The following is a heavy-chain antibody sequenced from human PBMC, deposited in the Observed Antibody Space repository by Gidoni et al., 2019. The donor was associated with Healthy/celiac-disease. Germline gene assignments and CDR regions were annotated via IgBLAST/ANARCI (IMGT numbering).Heavy chain of an antibody. Sequence: EVQLLESGGGLVQPGGSLRLSCAASGFTFSSYAMSWFRQAPGKGVEWVSAISGSGGSTYYADSVKGRFTISRDNSKNTLYLQMNSLRAEDTAVYYCAKAGRVYDSSGYAFDIWGQGTMVTVSS. CDR1: GFTFSSYA. D-gene: IGHD3-22*01. CDR2: ISGSGGST. V-gene: IGHV3-23*01. CDR3: AKAGRVYDSSGYAFDI. J-gene: IGHJ3*02.